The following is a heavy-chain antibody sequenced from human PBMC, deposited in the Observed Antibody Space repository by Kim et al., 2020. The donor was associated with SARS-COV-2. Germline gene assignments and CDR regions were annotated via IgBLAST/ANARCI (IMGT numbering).Heavy chain of an antibody. CDR1: GFTFSSYA. J-gene: IGHJ4*02. Sequence: GGSLRLSCAASGFTFSSYAMRWVRQAPGKGLEWVSVICGGGGSKYYADSVKGRFTISRDNSKNTLYLQMNSLRAEDTAVYYCARGYDSSGFDYWGQGTLVTVSS. CDR3: ARGYDSSGFDY. V-gene: IGHV3-30*04. CDR2: ICGGGGSK. D-gene: IGHD3-22*01.